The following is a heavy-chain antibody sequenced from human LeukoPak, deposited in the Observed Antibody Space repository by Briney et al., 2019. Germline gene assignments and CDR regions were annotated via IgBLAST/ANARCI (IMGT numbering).Heavy chain of an antibody. J-gene: IGHJ6*03. Sequence: SETLSLTCTVSGGSISSYNWSWIRQPAGKGLEWIGRIYTSGSTNYNPSLKSRVTMSVDTSKNQFSLKLSSVTAADTAVYYCAGESSGSERYYYYYYMDVWGKGTTVIISS. CDR1: GGSISSYN. V-gene: IGHV4-4*07. CDR3: AGESSGSERYYYYYYMDV. CDR2: IYTSGST. D-gene: IGHD3-10*01.